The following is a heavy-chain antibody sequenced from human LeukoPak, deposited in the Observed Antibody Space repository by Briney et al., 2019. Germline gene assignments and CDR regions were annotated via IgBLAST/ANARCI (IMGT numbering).Heavy chain of an antibody. V-gene: IGHV6-1*01. J-gene: IGHJ4*02. CDR1: EYSVSSNSAA. CDR2: TYYRSKWYN. D-gene: IGHD6-13*01. CDR3: ARDAMYLAAAGKPFDY. Sequence: SQTLSLTCAISEYSVSSNSAAWNWIRQSPSRGLEWLGRTYYRSKWYNDYAVSVKSRITINPDTSKNQFSLQLNSVTPEDTAVYYCARDAMYLAAAGKPFDYWGQGTLVTVSS.